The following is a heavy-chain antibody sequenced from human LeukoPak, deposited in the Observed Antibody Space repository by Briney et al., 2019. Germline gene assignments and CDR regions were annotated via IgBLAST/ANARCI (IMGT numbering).Heavy chain of an antibody. Sequence: GGSLRLSCAASGFIFSNYWMTWVRQTPGKGLEWVANIKEDGNEIFYVDSVKGRFTISRDNAKNSLYLQMNSLRAEDTAVYYCARSPDGVDYWGQGTRVTVSS. V-gene: IGHV3-7*01. CDR3: ARSPDGVDY. CDR1: GFIFSNYW. CDR2: IKEDGNEI. J-gene: IGHJ4*02. D-gene: IGHD3-10*01.